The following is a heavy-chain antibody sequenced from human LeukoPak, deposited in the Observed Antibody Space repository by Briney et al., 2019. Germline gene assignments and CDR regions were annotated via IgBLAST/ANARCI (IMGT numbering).Heavy chain of an antibody. CDR2: IHPSDYNT. CDR1: GNGFSNYW. J-gene: IGHJ4*02. CDR3: ARSIAVAGINLLDY. D-gene: IGHD6-19*01. Sequence: GESLKISCRASGNGFSNYWIGWVRQVPGKGLEWMGIIHPSDYNTVYNPSFQGQVTISADKSISTAYLQWSSLKASDTAMYYCARSIAVAGINLLDYWGQGTLVTVSS. V-gene: IGHV5-51*01.